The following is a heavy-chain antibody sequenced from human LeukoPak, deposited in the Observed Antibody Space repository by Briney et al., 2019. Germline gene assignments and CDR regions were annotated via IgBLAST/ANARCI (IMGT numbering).Heavy chain of an antibody. CDR3: ARDFYYDSSGYHDY. V-gene: IGHV3-33*01. D-gene: IGHD3-22*01. CDR2: IWYDGSNK. Sequence: GGSLRLSCAASGFTFSSYGMDWVRQAPGKGLEWVAVIWYDGSNKYYADSVKGRFTISRDNSKNTLYLQMNSLRAEDTAVYYCARDFYYDSSGYHDYWGQGTLVTVSS. J-gene: IGHJ4*02. CDR1: GFTFSSYG.